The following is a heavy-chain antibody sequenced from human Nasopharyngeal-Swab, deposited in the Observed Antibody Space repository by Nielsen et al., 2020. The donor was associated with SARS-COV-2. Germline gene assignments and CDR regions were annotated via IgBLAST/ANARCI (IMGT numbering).Heavy chain of an antibody. CDR3: ARDGEAGLRYFDWLPNSDAFDI. V-gene: IGHV3-48*04. J-gene: IGHJ3*02. CDR1: GFTFSSYS. Sequence: GESLKISCAASGFTFSSYSMNWVRQAPGKGLEWVSYISSSSSTIYYADSVKGRFTISRDNAKNSLYLQMNSLRAEDTAVYYCARDGEAGLRYFDWLPNSDAFDIWGQGTMVTVSS. D-gene: IGHD3-9*01. CDR2: ISSSSSTI.